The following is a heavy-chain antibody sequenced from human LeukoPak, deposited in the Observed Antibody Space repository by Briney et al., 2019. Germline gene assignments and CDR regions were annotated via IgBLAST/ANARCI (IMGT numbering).Heavy chain of an antibody. CDR1: GFTFSDYY. CDR3: AKDHSYDFWSGYSNDAFDI. CDR2: ISGSGGST. Sequence: GGSLRLSCAASGFTFSDYYMSWIRQAPGKGLEWVSAISGSGGSTYYADSVKGRFTISRDNSKNTLYLQMNSLRAEDTAVYYCAKDHSYDFWSGYSNDAFDIWGQGTMVTVSS. D-gene: IGHD3-3*01. V-gene: IGHV3-23*01. J-gene: IGHJ3*02.